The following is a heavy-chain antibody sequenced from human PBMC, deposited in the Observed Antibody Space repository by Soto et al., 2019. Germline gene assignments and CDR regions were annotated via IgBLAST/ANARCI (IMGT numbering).Heavy chain of an antibody. J-gene: IGHJ3*02. Sequence: GGSLRLSCAASGFTFSSYGMHWVRQAPGKGLEWVAVIWLDGSEEYYAASVKGRFTISRDNSKNMLYVEMNSLRAEDTAVYYCARDKNDAFDIWGQGTMVTVSS. CDR2: IWLDGSEE. CDR1: GFTFSSYG. V-gene: IGHV3-33*01. CDR3: ARDKNDAFDI.